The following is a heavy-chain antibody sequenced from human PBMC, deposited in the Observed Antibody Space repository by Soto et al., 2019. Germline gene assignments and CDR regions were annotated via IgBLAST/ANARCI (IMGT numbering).Heavy chain of an antibody. J-gene: IGHJ4*02. D-gene: IGHD6-13*01. V-gene: IGHV4-31*03. Sequence: QVQLQESGPGLVKPSQTLSLTCTVSGGSISSGGYYWSWIRQHPGKGLEWIGYIYYSGSTYYNPSLESRVTISVDTSKNQFSLKLSSVPAADTAVYYCARGGIAAAAPPDYWGQGTLVTVSS. CDR3: ARGGIAAAAPPDY. CDR2: IYYSGST. CDR1: GGSISSGGYY.